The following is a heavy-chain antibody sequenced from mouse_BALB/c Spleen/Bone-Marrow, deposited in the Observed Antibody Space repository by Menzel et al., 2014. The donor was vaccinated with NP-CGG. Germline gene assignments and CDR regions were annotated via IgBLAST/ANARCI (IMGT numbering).Heavy chain of an antibody. J-gene: IGHJ2*01. CDR3: ARGGGRYFDY. CDR1: GYTFTSYI. V-gene: IGHV1-14*01. CDR2: INPYNDGT. Sequence: VQLKQSGPELVKPGASVKMSCKASGYTFTSYILHWVKQKPGQGLEWIGYINPYNDGTKYNEKFKGKATLTSDKFSSATYMELSSLTSEDSAVYYCARGGGRYFDYWGQGTTLTVSS.